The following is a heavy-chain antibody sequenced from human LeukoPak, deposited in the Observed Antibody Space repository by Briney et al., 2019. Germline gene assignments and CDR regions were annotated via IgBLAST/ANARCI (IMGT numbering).Heavy chain of an antibody. D-gene: IGHD5-18*01. V-gene: IGHV1-18*01. CDR1: GYIFTNYG. Sequence: ASVKVSCKASGYIFTNYGINWVRQAPGQGLEWMGWISAYNGNTNYAQKLQGRVTMTTDTSTSTAYMELRSLRSDDTAVYYCARTWIQLFTPDFDLWGQGTLVTVSS. CDR2: ISAYNGNT. J-gene: IGHJ4*02. CDR3: ARTWIQLFTPDFDL.